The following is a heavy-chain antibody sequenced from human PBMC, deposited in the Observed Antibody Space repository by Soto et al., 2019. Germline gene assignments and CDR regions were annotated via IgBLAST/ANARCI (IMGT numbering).Heavy chain of an antibody. D-gene: IGHD5-12*01. CDR2: ISYDGSNK. CDR1: GFTFSSYG. J-gene: IGHJ4*02. CDR3: AKPMEVATIYPNFDY. Sequence: GGSLRLSCAASGFTFSSYGMHWVRQAPGKGLEWVAVISYDGSNKYYADSVKGRFTISRDNSKNTLYLQMNSLRAEDTAVYYCAKPMEVATIYPNFDYWGQGTLVTVSS. V-gene: IGHV3-30*18.